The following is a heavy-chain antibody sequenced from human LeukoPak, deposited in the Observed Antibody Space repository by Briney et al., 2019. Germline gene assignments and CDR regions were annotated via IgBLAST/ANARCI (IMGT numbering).Heavy chain of an antibody. D-gene: IGHD3-22*01. J-gene: IGHJ4*02. CDR2: ISSSSSYI. CDR1: GFTFSSYS. Sequence: GGSLRLSCAASGFTFSSYSMNWVRQAPGKGLEWVSSISSSSSYIYYADSVKGRFTISRDNAKNSLYLQMNSLRAEDTAVYYCAREGDYYDSSGYYPQLLEYWGQGTLVTVSS. V-gene: IGHV3-21*01. CDR3: AREGDYYDSSGYYPQLLEY.